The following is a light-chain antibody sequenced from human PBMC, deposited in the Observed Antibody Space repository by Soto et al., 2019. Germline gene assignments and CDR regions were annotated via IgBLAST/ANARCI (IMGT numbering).Light chain of an antibody. CDR3: SSYTSSSTPLYV. CDR1: SSDVGGYNY. Sequence: QSVLTQPASVSGSPGQSITISCTGTSSDVGGYNYVSWYQQHPGKAPKLMIYEVSNRPPGVSNRFSGSKSGNTASLTISGLQAEDEADYYCSSYTSSSTPLYVFGTGTKVTVL. J-gene: IGLJ1*01. V-gene: IGLV2-14*01. CDR2: EVS.